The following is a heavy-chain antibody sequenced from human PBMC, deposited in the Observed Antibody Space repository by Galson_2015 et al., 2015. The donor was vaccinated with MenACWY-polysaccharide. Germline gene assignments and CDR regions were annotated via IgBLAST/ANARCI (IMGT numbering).Heavy chain of an antibody. Sequence: SVKVSCKASGYTFTDYFIHWVRQAPGQGLEWMGRINPNSGGTNSPQKFQGRVTMTRDTSISTAYMELSRLTSDDTAMYYCARVRFYYDSRGHYWGGGFDIWGQGTMFTVFS. CDR1: GYTFTDYF. J-gene: IGHJ3*02. D-gene: IGHD3-22*01. CDR3: ARVRFYYDSRGHYWGGGFDI. CDR2: INPNSGGT. V-gene: IGHV1-2*06.